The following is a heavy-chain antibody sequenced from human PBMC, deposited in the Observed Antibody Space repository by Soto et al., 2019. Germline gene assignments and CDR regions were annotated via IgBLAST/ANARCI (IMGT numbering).Heavy chain of an antibody. Sequence: GGSLRLSCAASGFTFSTFSMNWVRQAPGRGLEWISYISGGGRPISYADSVKGRFTISRDNAKNSLYLQMDSLTDEDTAVYYCARDLGCAFDSWGQGTLDIVSS. D-gene: IGHD3-22*01. CDR1: GFTFSTFS. J-gene: IGHJ4*02. CDR3: ARDLGCAFDS. V-gene: IGHV3-48*02. CDR2: ISGGGRPI.